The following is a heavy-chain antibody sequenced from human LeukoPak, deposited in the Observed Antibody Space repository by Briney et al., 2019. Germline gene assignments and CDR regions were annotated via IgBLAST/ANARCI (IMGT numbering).Heavy chain of an antibody. D-gene: IGHD6-13*01. CDR2: TYYRSKWYN. Sequence: SQTLSLTCAISGDSVSSNSAAWNWIRQSPSRGLEWLGRTYYRSKWYNDYAVSVKSRITINPDTSKNQFSLQLNSVTPEDTAVYYCARVPGIAAAAPYYFDYWGQGTLVTVSS. V-gene: IGHV6-1*01. CDR1: GDSVSSNSAA. J-gene: IGHJ4*02. CDR3: ARVPGIAAAAPYYFDY.